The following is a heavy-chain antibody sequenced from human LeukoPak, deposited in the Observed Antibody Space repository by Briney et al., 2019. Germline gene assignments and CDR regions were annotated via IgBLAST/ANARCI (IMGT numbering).Heavy chain of an antibody. CDR1: GYTFTVYY. V-gene: IGHV1-2*02. J-gene: IGHJ5*02. D-gene: IGHD3-16*01. Sequence: ASVKVSCKASGYTFTVYYMHWVRHAPGQGLEWMGWINPDSGGANYAQKFQGRVTMTRDTSISTAYMELSRLRSDDTAVYYCAREIYGGWFDPWGQGTLVTVSS. CDR3: AREIYGGWFDP. CDR2: INPDSGGA.